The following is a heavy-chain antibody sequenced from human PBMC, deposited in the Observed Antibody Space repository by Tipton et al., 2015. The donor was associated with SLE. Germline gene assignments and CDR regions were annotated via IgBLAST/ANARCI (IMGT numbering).Heavy chain of an antibody. CDR2: IYRGGNT. CDR1: GFTVSTYA. Sequence: SLRLSCVASGFTVSTYAMSWIRQAPGMGLEWVSLIYRGGNTYYTDSVRGRFTISRDNSKNTLSLQMNSLRVEDTALYYCAKRGGYCSSNSCQGGLDVWGQGTTVTVSS. CDR3: AKRGGYCSSNSCQGGLDV. D-gene: IGHD2-2*01. V-gene: IGHV3-23*03. J-gene: IGHJ6*02.